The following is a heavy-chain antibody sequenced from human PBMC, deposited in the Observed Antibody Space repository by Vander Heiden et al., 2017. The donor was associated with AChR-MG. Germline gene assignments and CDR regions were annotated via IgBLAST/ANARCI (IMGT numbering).Heavy chain of an antibody. CDR2: TRSKAYGGTT. V-gene: IGHV3-49*03. D-gene: IGHD3-22*01. CDR3: TRDHVYYYDSSGYWFDP. CDR1: GFTFGVYA. J-gene: IGHJ5*02. Sequence: EVQLVESGGGLVQPGRSLRLSCTAPGFTFGVYAMGWFRQAPGKGLEWVGFTRSKAYGGTTEYAASVKGRFTISRDDSKSIAYLQMNSLKTEDTAVYYCTRDHVYYYDSSGYWFDPWGQGTQVTVSS.